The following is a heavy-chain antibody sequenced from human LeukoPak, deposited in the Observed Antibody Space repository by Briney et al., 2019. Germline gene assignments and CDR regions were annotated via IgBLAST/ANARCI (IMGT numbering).Heavy chain of an antibody. V-gene: IGHV1-18*01. CDR2: ISAYNGNT. CDR1: GYSSTTFA. J-gene: IGHJ6*03. CDR3: ARSPLKDYYYYYMDV. Sequence: GASVKVSCKASGYSSTTFAMNWVRQAPGQGLEWMGWISAYNGNTNYAQKLQGRVTMTTDTSTSTAYMELRSLRSDDTAVYYCARSPLKDYYYYYMDVWGKGTTVTVSS.